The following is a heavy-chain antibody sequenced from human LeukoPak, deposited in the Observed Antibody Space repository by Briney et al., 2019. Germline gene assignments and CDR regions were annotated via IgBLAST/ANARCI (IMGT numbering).Heavy chain of an antibody. Sequence: SETLSLTCAVYGGSFSGYYWSWIRQPPGKGLEWLGEINHSGSTNYNPSLKSRVTISVDTSKNQFSLKLSSVTAADTAVYYCARIGDTAMAYAFDIWGQGTMVTVSS. V-gene: IGHV4-34*01. CDR3: ARIGDTAMAYAFDI. D-gene: IGHD5-18*01. CDR2: INHSGST. J-gene: IGHJ3*02. CDR1: GGSFSGYY.